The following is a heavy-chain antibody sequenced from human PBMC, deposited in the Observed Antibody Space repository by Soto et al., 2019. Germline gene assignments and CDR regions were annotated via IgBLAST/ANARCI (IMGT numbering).Heavy chain of an antibody. CDR3: ARVSGSGSYYIPRYYGMDV. Sequence: EVQLVESGGGLVQPGGSLRLSCAASGFTFSSYWMHWVRQAPGKGLVWVSRINSDGSSTSYADSVKGRFTISRDNAKNTLYLQMNSLRAADTAVYYCARVSGSGSYYIPRYYGMDVWGQGTTVTVSS. D-gene: IGHD3-10*01. CDR2: INSDGSST. CDR1: GFTFSSYW. J-gene: IGHJ6*01. V-gene: IGHV3-74*01.